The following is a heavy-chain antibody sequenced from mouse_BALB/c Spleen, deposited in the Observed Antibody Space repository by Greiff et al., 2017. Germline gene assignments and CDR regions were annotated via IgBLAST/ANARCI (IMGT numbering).Heavy chain of an antibody. D-gene: IGHD2-14*01. V-gene: IGHV5-4*02. Sequence: DVKLVESGGGLVKPGGSLKLSCAASGFTFSDYYMYWVRQTPEKRLEWVATISDGGSYTYYPDSVKGRFTISRDNAKNNLYLQMSSLKSEDTAMYYCARAGYYRYDWFAYWGQGTLVTVSA. CDR1: GFTFSDYY. J-gene: IGHJ3*01. CDR3: ARAGYYRYDWFAY. CDR2: ISDGGSYT.